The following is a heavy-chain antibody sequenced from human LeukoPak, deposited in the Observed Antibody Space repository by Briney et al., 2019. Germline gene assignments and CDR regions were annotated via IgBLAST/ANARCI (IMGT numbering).Heavy chain of an antibody. CDR1: GFTFDDYD. CDR2: INWNGAST. V-gene: IGHV3-20*04. J-gene: IGHJ4*02. D-gene: IGHD3-10*01. Sequence: GGSLRLSCAASGFTFDDYDMSWVRQVPGKGLEWVSAINWNGASTGYADSVKGRFTISRDNAKNSLYLQMNSLRAEDTAVYYCARDMEYYGSGLKIDYWGQGTLVTVSS. CDR3: ARDMEYYGSGLKIDY.